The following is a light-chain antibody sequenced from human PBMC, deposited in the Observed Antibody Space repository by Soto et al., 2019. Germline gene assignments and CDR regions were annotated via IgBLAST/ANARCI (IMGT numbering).Light chain of an antibody. CDR1: QSVSSN. CDR3: QHYKNWPLT. J-gene: IGKJ4*01. CDR2: GAS. Sequence: EIVMTQSPATLSVSPGERATLSCRASQSVSSNLAWYQQKPGQAPRLLIYGASTRATGIPARFSSSGSGTEFTLTISSLQAEDFAVYYCQHYKNWPLTFGGGTKVEIK. V-gene: IGKV3-15*01.